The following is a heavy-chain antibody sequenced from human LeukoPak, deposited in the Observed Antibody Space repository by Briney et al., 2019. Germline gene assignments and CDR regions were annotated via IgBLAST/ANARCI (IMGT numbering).Heavy chain of an antibody. CDR2: ISGSGGST. Sequence: GGSLRLSCAASGFTFSSYAMSWVRQAPGKGLEWVSAISGSGGSTYYADSVKGRFTISRDNSKNTLYLQMNSLRAEDTAVYYRAKWGGRSVSSSGYMFDPWGQGTLVTSSS. CDR1: GFTFSSYA. J-gene: IGHJ5*02. V-gene: IGHV3-23*01. CDR3: AKWGGRSVSSSGYMFDP. D-gene: IGHD6-19*01.